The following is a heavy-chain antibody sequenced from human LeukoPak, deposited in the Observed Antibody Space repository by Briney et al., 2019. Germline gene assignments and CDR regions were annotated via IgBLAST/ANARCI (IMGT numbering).Heavy chain of an antibody. V-gene: IGHV3-48*04. CDR1: GFTFTSYA. J-gene: IGHJ5*02. D-gene: IGHD3-22*01. CDR2: MSSSGNTI. CDR3: ARDNHDSSGYFYDWFDP. Sequence: WGSLRLSCVVSGFTFTSYAMNWVRQAPGKGLEWVSYMSSSGNTIYYADSVKGRFTISRDNAKNSLYLQMNSLRAEDTAIYYCARDNHDSSGYFYDWFDPWGQGTLVTVSS.